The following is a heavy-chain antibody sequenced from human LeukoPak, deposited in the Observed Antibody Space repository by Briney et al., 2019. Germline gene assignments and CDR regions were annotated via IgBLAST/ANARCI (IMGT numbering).Heavy chain of an antibody. V-gene: IGHV4-38-2*02. CDR1: GYSISSGYY. J-gene: IGHJ3*02. CDR2: VYHSGST. CDR3: ARDRYGGAFDI. D-gene: IGHD4/OR15-4a*01. Sequence: SETLSLTCTVSGYSISSGYYWGWIRQPPGKGLEWIGSVYHSGSTYYNPSLKSRVTISVDTSKNQFSLKLSSVTAADTAVYYCARDRYGGAFDIWGQGTMVTVSS.